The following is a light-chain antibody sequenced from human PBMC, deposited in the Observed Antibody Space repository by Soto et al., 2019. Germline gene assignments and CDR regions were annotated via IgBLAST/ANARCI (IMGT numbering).Light chain of an antibody. V-gene: IGKV1-5*01. CDR2: DAS. Sequence: DIQMTQSPSILSASVGDRVTITCRASQSISSWLAWYQQKPGKAPKLLIYDASSLESGVPSRFSGSGSGTEFTLNISSLQPDDFATYYCQQYNRTFGQGTKVEIK. J-gene: IGKJ1*01. CDR3: QQYNRT. CDR1: QSISSW.